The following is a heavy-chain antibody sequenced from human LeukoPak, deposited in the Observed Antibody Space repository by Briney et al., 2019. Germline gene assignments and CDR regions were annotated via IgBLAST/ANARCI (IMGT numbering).Heavy chain of an antibody. D-gene: IGHD1-26*01. CDR3: ALGIVGATDY. V-gene: IGHV1-46*01. J-gene: IGHJ4*02. CDR2: INPSGGST. Sequence: ASVKVSCKASGYTFTSYYMHWVRQAPGQGLEWMGIINPSGGSTSYAQKFQGRVTMTRNTSISTAYMELSSLRSEDTAVYYCALGIVGATDYWGQGTLVTVSS. CDR1: GYTFTSYY.